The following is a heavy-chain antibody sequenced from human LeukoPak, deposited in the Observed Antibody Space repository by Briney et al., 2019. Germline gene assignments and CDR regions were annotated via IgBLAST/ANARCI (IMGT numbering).Heavy chain of an antibody. CDR1: GDSVTGYF. CDR2: IYKIGTT. Sequence: SETLSLTCTVFGDSVTGYFLNWVRQPPGKGLEWIGHIYKIGTTNYNPSLKSRLTISADTSKNQFSLQLRSVIAADTAVYYCVIGVGWQPDYWGQGALVTVSS. D-gene: IGHD2-15*01. CDR3: VIGVGWQPDY. V-gene: IGHV4-59*02. J-gene: IGHJ4*02.